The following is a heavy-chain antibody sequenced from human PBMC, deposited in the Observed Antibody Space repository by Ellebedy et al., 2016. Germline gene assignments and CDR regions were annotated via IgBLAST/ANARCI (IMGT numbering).Heavy chain of an antibody. CDR3: AKVRPASLYAGGYYFDY. CDR1: GFTFSSYA. J-gene: IGHJ4*02. D-gene: IGHD2-2*01. Sequence: GGSLRLSXAASGFTFSSYAMSWVRQAPGKGLEWVSAISGSGGSTYYADSVKGRFTISRDNSKNTLYLQMNSLRAEDTAVYYCAKVRPASLYAGGYYFDYWGQGTLVTVSS. V-gene: IGHV3-23*01. CDR2: ISGSGGST.